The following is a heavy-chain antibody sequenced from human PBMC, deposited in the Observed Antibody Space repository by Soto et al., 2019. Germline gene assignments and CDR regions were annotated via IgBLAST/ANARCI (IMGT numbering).Heavy chain of an antibody. CDR2: ISGSGGST. J-gene: IGHJ6*02. CDR1: GFTFSSYA. CDR3: AKLRGWYGDYYYGMDV. V-gene: IGHV3-23*01. Sequence: PGGSLRLSCADSGFTFSSYAMSWVRQSPGKGLEWVSAISGSGGSTYYADSVKGRFTISRDNSKNTLYLQMNSLRAEDTAVYYCAKLRGWYGDYYYGMDVWGQGTTVTVSS. D-gene: IGHD6-19*01.